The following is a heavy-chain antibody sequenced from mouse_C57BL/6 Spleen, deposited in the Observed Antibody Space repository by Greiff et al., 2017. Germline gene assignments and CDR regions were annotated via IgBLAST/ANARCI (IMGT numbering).Heavy chain of an antibody. D-gene: IGHD2-10*02. V-gene: IGHV1-80*01. CDR2: IYPGDGDT. J-gene: IGHJ2*01. CDR1: GYAFSSYW. Sequence: QVQLQQSGAELVKPGASVKISCKASGYAFSSYWMNWVKQRPGKGLEWIGQIYPGDGDTNYNGKFKGKATLTADKSSSTAYMQLSSLTSEDSAVYFCARGLVRGYFDYWGQGTTLTVSS. CDR3: ARGLVRGYFDY.